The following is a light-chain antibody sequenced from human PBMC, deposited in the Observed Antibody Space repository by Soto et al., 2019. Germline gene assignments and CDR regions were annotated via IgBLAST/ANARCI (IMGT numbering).Light chain of an antibody. CDR3: QQSYSTPDT. Sequence: DLQMTQSPSSLSASVGDRVTITCRASQSISSYLNWYQQKPGKAPKLLIYAASSLQSGVPSRFSGRGSGTDFTLTISSLQPEDFATYYCQQSYSTPDTFGQGTKLEIK. CDR1: QSISSY. V-gene: IGKV1-39*01. CDR2: AAS. J-gene: IGKJ2*01.